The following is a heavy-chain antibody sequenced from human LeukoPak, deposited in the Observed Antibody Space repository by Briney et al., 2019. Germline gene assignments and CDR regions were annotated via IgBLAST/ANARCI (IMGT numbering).Heavy chain of an antibody. D-gene: IGHD6-19*01. CDR3: ARHSGSGWPRFDY. V-gene: IGHV4-34*01. Sequence: SETLSLTCAVYGGSFSGYYWSWIRQPPGKGLEWIGSIYYSGSTYYNASLKSRVTISVDTSKNQFSLKLSSVTAADTAVYYCARHSGSGWPRFDYWGQGTLVTVSS. J-gene: IGHJ4*02. CDR1: GGSFSGYY. CDR2: IYYSGST.